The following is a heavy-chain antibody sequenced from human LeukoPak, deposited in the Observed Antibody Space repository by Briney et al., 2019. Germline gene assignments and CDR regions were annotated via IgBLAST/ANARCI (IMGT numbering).Heavy chain of an antibody. J-gene: IGHJ5*02. CDR2: IYYSGST. CDR1: GGSISSSSYY. D-gene: IGHD1-26*01. Sequence: PSETLSLTCTVSGGSISSSSYYWGWIRQPPGKGLEWIGSIYYSGSTYYNPSLKSRVTISVDTSKNQFSLKLSSVTAADTAVYYCARLLGATDWFDPWGQGTLVTVSS. CDR3: ARLLGATDWFDP. V-gene: IGHV4-39*07.